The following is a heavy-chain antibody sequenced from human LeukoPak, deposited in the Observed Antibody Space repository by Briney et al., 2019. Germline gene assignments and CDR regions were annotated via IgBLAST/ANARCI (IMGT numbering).Heavy chain of an antibody. V-gene: IGHV3-23*01. Sequence: GGSLRLSCAASGFTFSSDAMSWVRQAPGKGLEWVSGISGSGTNTYYVDSVKGRFTISRDNSKNTLYLQMNSLRAEDTAVYYCAKDWASGRSTGRYHDSWGQGTLVTVSS. CDR1: GFTFSSDA. D-gene: IGHD3-16*02. CDR2: ISGSGTNT. J-gene: IGHJ4*02. CDR3: AKDWASGRSTGRYHDS.